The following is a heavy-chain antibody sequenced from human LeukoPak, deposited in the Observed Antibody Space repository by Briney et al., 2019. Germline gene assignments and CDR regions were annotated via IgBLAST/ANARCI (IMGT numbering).Heavy chain of an antibody. V-gene: IGHV4-61*02. CDR2: IYTSGSTSGST. Sequence: PSETLSLTCTVSGGSISSGSYYWSWIRQPAEKELEWIGRIYTSGSTSGSTNYNPSLKSRVTMSVDTSKNQFSLRLSSVTAAGTAVYYCARAAPTTGNFDCWGQGTLVTVSS. D-gene: IGHD6-25*01. CDR1: GGSISSGSYY. J-gene: IGHJ4*02. CDR3: ARAAPTTGNFDC.